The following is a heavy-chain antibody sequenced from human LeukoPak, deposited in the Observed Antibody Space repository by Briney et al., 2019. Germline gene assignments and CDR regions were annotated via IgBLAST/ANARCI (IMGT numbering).Heavy chain of an antibody. CDR3: AGDYGEYDFWSGENDY. CDR2: ISYDGSNK. V-gene: IGHV3-30-3*01. CDR1: GFTFSSYA. J-gene: IGHJ4*02. D-gene: IGHD3-3*01. Sequence: GGSLRLSCAASGFTFSSYAMHWVRQAPGKGLEWVAVISYDGSNKYYADSVKGRFTISRDNSKNTLYLQMNSLRAEDTAVYYCAGDYGEYDFWSGENDYWGQGTLVTVSS.